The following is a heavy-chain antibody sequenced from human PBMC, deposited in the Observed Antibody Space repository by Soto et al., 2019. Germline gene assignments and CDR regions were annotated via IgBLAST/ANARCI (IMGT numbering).Heavy chain of an antibody. D-gene: IGHD3-9*01. Sequence: QVQLEQSGPELKKPGSSVKVSCKPSGVTFDSFTFSWVRQAPGQGLEWMGGFVPMFGSASVAQRFQGRVRITADASTGTGYMELSDLRSDDSAIYYCAGEDDTTGHYSWFDPWGPGTLVTVSS. CDR2: FVPMFGSA. V-gene: IGHV1-69*01. J-gene: IGHJ5*02. CDR1: GVTFDSFT. CDR3: AGEDDTTGHYSWFDP.